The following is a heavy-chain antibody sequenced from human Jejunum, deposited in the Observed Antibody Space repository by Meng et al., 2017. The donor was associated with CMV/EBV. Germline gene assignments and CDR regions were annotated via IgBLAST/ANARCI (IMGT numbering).Heavy chain of an antibody. D-gene: IGHD3-9*01. V-gene: IGHV3-23*01. CDR1: GFPFSIYA. Sequence: EVQLLVSGGGLAQPGGSLRPFCAASGFPFSIYAMSWVRQAPGKGLEWVSTVFKNGDTTHYTASVKGRFTISRDNSKNTLYLQMNTLRAEDTAVYYCAKLTGTKVWSFDYWGQGTLVTVSS. CDR2: VFKNGDTT. J-gene: IGHJ4*02. CDR3: AKLTGTKVWSFDY.